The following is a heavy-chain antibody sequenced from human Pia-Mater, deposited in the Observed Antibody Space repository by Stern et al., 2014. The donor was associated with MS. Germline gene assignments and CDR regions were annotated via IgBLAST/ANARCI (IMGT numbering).Heavy chain of an antibody. Sequence: QVTLRESRPALVKPTQTLTLTCTFSGFSLRPSGMRVSWIRQPPRKALAWLALIVWDDAKFHIHSLQTTLTISKDTSKNHVVLTMTNMDPGDTASYYCARTRVGGGHYFDYWGQGTLFTVSS. V-gene: IGHV2-70*01. CDR1: GFSLRPSGMR. J-gene: IGHJ4*02. CDR3: ARTRVGGGHYFDY. D-gene: IGHD3-16*01. CDR2: IVWDDAK.